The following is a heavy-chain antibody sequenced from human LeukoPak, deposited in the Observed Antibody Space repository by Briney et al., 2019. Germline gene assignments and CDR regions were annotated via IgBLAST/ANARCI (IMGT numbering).Heavy chain of an antibody. D-gene: IGHD2-2*01. CDR2: IYYSGST. V-gene: IGHV4-39*01. CDR3: AGTILNIVVVPAASFDY. Sequence: PSETLSLTCTVSGGSISSSSYYWGWIRQPPGKGLEWIGSIYYSGSTYYNPSLKSRVTISVDTSKNQFSLKLSSVTAADTAVYYCAGTILNIVVVPAASFDYWGQGTLVTVSS. CDR1: GGSISSSSYY. J-gene: IGHJ4*02.